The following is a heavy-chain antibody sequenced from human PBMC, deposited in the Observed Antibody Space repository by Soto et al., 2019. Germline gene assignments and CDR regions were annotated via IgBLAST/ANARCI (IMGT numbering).Heavy chain of an antibody. V-gene: IGHV3-72*01. CDR1: GFTFSDHY. Sequence: DVQLVESGGGLVQPGGSLRLSCAASGFTFSDHYMDWVRQAPGKGLEWVGRIRNKANSYTTEYAASVKGRFTISRDESKSSLYRQMNSLKTEDTAVYYCARVSGSYAFDYWGQGTLVTVSS. J-gene: IGHJ4*02. CDR2: IRNKANSYTT. D-gene: IGHD1-26*01. CDR3: ARVSGSYAFDY.